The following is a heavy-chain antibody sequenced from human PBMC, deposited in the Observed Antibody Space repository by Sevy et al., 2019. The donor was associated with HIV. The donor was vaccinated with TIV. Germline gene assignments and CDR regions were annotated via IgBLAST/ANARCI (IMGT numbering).Heavy chain of an antibody. CDR3: AKGGGGHYDPDEIAYYFYYYNMDV. CDR1: GFSFDSYG. D-gene: IGHD3-22*01. J-gene: IGHJ6*03. CDR2: ISGSGTRT. V-gene: IGHV3-23*01. Sequence: GGSLRLSCAVSGFSFDSYGITWVRQAPGKGLEWVSAISGSGTRTYYADSVKGRFIISRDNSKNTLDLQMNSLRAEDKAIYYCAKGGGGHYDPDEIAYYFYYYNMDVWGKWTTVTVSS.